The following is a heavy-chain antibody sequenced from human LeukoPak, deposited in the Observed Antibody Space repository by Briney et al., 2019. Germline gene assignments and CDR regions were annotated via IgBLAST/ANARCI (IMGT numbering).Heavy chain of an antibody. Sequence: SVKVSCKASGGTFSSYAISWVRQAPGQGLEWMGGIIPIFGTANYAQKFQGRVTITADESTSTAYMELSRLRSEDTAVYYCARSSRYYDSSGLQAYYFNYWGQGTLVTVSS. J-gene: IGHJ4*02. CDR2: IIPIFGTA. CDR1: GGTFSSYA. D-gene: IGHD3-22*01. V-gene: IGHV1-69*13. CDR3: ARSSRYYDSSGLQAYYFNY.